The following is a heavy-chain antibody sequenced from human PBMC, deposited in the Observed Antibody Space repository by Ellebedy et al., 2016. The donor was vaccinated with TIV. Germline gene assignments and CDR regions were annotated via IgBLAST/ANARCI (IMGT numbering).Heavy chain of an antibody. D-gene: IGHD6-13*01. CDR2: IRSKAYGGTT. V-gene: IGHV3-49*04. CDR3: TRDLTTLAAAGTGIYYYTMDV. J-gene: IGHJ6*02. Sequence: GGSLTLSXTASGFTFGDYAMSWVRQAPGKGLEWVSFIRSKAYGGTTEYAASVKGRFTISRDDSKSIAYLQMNSLKAEDTAVYYCTRDLTTLAAAGTGIYYYTMDVWGQGTTVTVSS. CDR1: GFTFGDYA.